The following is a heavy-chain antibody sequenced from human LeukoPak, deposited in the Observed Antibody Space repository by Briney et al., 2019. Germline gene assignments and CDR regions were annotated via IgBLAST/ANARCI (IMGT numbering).Heavy chain of an antibody. Sequence: PGGSLRLSCAASGFTFSSYSMNWVRQAPGKGLEWISSISSSSAYILYADSVKGRFTVSRDNANTSLYLQMNSLRAEDTAVYYCARARLDCSSPSCHALIDYWGQGTLVTVSS. J-gene: IGHJ4*02. CDR1: GFTFSSYS. CDR2: ISSSSAYI. D-gene: IGHD2-2*01. CDR3: ARARLDCSSPSCHALIDY. V-gene: IGHV3-21*01.